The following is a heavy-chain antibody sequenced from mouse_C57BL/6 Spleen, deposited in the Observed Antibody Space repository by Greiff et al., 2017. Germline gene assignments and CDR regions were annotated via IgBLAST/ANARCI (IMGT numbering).Heavy chain of an antibody. CDR1: GFSLTSYA. V-gene: IGHV2-9-1*01. D-gene: IGHD2-4*01. CDR2: IWTGGGT. J-gene: IGHJ4*01. Sequence: VQGVESGPGLVAPSQSLSITCTVSGFSLTSYAISWVRQPPGKGLEWLGVIWTGGGTNCNSALKSRLSISKDNSKSQVFLKMNSLQTDDTARYYCARNLGLRRTYAMDYWGQGTSVTVSS. CDR3: ARNLGLRRTYAMDY.